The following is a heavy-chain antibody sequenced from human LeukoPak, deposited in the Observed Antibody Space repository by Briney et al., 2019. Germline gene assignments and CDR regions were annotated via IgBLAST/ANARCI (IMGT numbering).Heavy chain of an antibody. CDR3: ARDTGDYYDSSGYYYAGWFDP. CDR1: GFTFSSYG. Sequence: GGSLRLSCAASGFTFSSYGMHWVRQAPGRGLEWVAFIRSYGNNKFYADSLKGRFTVSRDNSRNNVYLQMNSLRIEDTAVYYCARDTGDYYDSSGYYYAGWFDPWGQGTLVTVSA. V-gene: IGHV3-30*02. D-gene: IGHD3-22*01. J-gene: IGHJ5*02. CDR2: IRSYGNNK.